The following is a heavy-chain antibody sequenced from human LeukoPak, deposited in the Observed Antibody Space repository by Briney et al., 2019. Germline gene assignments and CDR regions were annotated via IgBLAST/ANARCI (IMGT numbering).Heavy chain of an antibody. Sequence: GGSLRLSCAASGFTFSSYNMNWVRQAPGKGLEWVSSISSSSSYIYYADSVKGRFTISRDNAKNSLYLQMNSLRAEDTAVYYCARDFRGYSYGPGEFDYWGQGTLVTVSS. CDR2: ISSSSSYI. J-gene: IGHJ4*02. CDR3: ARDFRGYSYGPGEFDY. CDR1: GFTFSSYN. V-gene: IGHV3-21*01. D-gene: IGHD5-18*01.